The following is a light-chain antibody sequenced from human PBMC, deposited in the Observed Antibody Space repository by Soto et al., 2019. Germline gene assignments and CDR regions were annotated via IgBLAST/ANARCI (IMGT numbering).Light chain of an antibody. CDR3: QAWDRSTYV. V-gene: IGLV3-1*01. CDR1: RLGDKY. J-gene: IGLJ1*01. CDR2: QDN. Sequence: ELTQPPSVSLSPGQTASITCSGDRLGDKYASWYQQKPGQSPVVVIYQDNKRPSGIPERFSGSSSGNTATLTISGTQAMDEADYFCQAWDRSTYVFGTGTKVTVL.